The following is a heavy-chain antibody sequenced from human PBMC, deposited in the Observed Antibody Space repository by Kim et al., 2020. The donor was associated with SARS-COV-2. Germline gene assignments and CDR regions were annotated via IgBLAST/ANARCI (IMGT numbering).Heavy chain of an antibody. CDR2: ISAYNGNT. CDR1: GYTFTSYG. D-gene: IGHD3-10*01. CDR3: ARDRLWFGENYYYYGMDV. V-gene: IGHV1-18*01. Sequence: ASVKVSCKASGYTFTSYGISWVRQAPGQGLEWMGWISAYNGNTNYAQKLQGRVTMTTDTSTSTAYLELRSLRSDDTAVYYCARDRLWFGENYYYYGMDVWGKGTTVTVSS. J-gene: IGHJ6*04.